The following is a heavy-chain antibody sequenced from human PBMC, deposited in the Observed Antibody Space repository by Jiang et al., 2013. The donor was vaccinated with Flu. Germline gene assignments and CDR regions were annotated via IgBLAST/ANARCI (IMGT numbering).Heavy chain of an antibody. CDR1: GYTFTGYY. Sequence: QLVESGAEVKKPGASVKVSCKASGYTFTGYYMHWVRQAPGQGLEWMGWINPNSGGTNYAQKFQGRVTMTRDTSISTAYMELSRLRSDDTAVYYCAGEIVATIYYYYGMDVWGQGTTVTVSS. J-gene: IGHJ6*02. D-gene: IGHD5-12*01. CDR3: AGEIVATIYYYYGMDV. CDR2: INPNSGGT. V-gene: IGHV1-2*02.